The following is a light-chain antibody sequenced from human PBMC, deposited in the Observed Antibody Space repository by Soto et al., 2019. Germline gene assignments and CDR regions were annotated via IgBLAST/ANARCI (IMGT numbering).Light chain of an antibody. CDR3: LSYDSRLSGNAV. J-gene: IGLJ2*01. V-gene: IGLV1-40*01. CDR1: SSNIGAGYD. CDR2: GNS. Sequence: QSVLTQPPSVSGAPGQRVTISCTGSSSNIGAGYDVHWYPQLPGTAPKLLIYGNSNRPSGVPDRFTGSKSAPSASLAITGLQAEDEADYDGLSYDSRLSGNAVFCGGTKLTVL.